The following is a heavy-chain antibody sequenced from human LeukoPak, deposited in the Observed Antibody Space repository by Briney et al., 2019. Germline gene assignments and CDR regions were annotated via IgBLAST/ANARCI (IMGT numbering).Heavy chain of an antibody. J-gene: IGHJ4*02. D-gene: IGHD1-26*01. CDR3: AKSGGYGLIDY. V-gene: IGHV4-39*01. CDR1: GGSISSSSYY. CDR2: MYYRGST. Sequence: SETLSLTCTVSGGSISSSSYYWGWIRQPPGKGLEWIGTMYYRGSTYYNPSLKSRVTISVDTSKNHFSLKLSSVTAADTAMYYCAKSGGYGLIDYWGQGTRVTVSS.